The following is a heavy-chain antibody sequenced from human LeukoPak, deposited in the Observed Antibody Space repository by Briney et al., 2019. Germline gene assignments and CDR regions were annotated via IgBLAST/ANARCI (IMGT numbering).Heavy chain of an antibody. CDR2: INHDGSA. Sequence: SETLSLTCTVSGRSFSGYHWSWIRQPPGKGLEWIGFINHDGSANYNPSLNGRVTISLDTSKNQFSLILSSVTAADTAVYFCGRHIGRNYYYYGMDVWGQGTTVTVSS. CDR3: GRHIGRNYYYYGMDV. J-gene: IGHJ6*02. V-gene: IGHV4-59*08. CDR1: GRSFSGYH.